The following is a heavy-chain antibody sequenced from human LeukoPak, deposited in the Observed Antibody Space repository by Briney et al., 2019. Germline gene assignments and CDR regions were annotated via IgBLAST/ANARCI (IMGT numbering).Heavy chain of an antibody. CDR3: ARSGQLRWLGDARRPFYYAIDV. V-gene: IGHV5-51*01. Sequence: GESLQISCKASGYTFTHYWIGWVRQMPGKGLEWMGIIYPGDSDTRYGPSFQGQITISADKSISTAYLQWRTLGASDTGVYYCARSGQLRWLGDARRPFYYAIDVWGQGTTVTVS. J-gene: IGHJ6*02. CDR1: GYTFTHYW. CDR2: IYPGDSDT. D-gene: IGHD3-10*01.